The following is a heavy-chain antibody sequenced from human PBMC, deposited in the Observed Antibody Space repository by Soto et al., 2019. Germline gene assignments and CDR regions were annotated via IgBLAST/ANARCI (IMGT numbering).Heavy chain of an antibody. CDR3: ARGQTYYYDSSGYYYASSFDP. J-gene: IGHJ5*02. Sequence: SQTLSLTCVISGDSVSSNSVAWNWIRQSPSRGLEWLGRTYYRSKWYNDYAVSVKSRITINPDTSKNQFSLQLNSVTPEDTAVYYCARGQTYYYDSSGYYYASSFDPWGQGTLVTVSS. CDR2: TYYRSKWYN. D-gene: IGHD3-22*01. CDR1: GDSVSSNSVA. V-gene: IGHV6-1*01.